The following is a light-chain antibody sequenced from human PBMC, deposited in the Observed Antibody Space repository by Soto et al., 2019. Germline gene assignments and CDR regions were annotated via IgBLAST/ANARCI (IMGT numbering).Light chain of an antibody. CDR3: QQYGSSLA. V-gene: IGKV3-20*01. CDR2: GAT. CDR1: QSVSSSY. J-gene: IGKJ1*01. Sequence: EIVLTQSPGTLSWSPGERATLSCRASQSVSSSYLAWYQHKPGQAPRLLIYGATSRATGIPDRFSGSGSETDFTLTSSRQEPEDFAVYYCQQYGSSLAVGQGTKVEI.